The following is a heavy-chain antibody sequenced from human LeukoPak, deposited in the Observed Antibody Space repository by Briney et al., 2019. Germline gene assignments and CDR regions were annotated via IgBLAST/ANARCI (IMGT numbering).Heavy chain of an antibody. CDR3: ARLPYYYDSSGYYLSWFDP. D-gene: IGHD3-22*01. Sequence: SETLSLTCTVSGGSISSCYWSWIRQPPGKGLEWIGYIYTSGSTNYNPSLKSRVTISVDTSKNQFSLKLSSVTAADTAVYYCARLPYYYDSSGYYLSWFDPWGQGTLVTVSS. CDR1: GGSISSCY. CDR2: IYTSGST. J-gene: IGHJ5*02. V-gene: IGHV4-4*09.